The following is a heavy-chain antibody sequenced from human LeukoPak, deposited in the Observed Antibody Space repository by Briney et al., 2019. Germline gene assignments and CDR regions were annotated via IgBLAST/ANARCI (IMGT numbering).Heavy chain of an antibody. V-gene: IGHV3-30*18. CDR3: AKGLIAARLTPFDY. CDR2: ISYDGSNK. Sequence: GGSLRLSCAASGFTFSSYGMHWVRQAPGKGLEWVAVISYDGSNKYYADSVKGRFTISRDNSKNTPYLQMNSLRAEDTAVYYCAKGLIAARLTPFDYWGQGTLVTVSS. J-gene: IGHJ4*02. D-gene: IGHD6-6*01. CDR1: GFTFSSYG.